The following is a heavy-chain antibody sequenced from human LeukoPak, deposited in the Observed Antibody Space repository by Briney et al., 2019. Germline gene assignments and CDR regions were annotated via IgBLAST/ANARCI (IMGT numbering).Heavy chain of an antibody. D-gene: IGHD3-22*01. J-gene: IGHJ4*02. CDR2: IYSGGST. CDR1: GFTVSSNY. Sequence: GGSLRLSCAASGFTVSSNYMSWVRQAPGKGLEWVSLIYSGGSTYYADSVKGRFTISRDNSKNTLYLQMNSLRAEDTAVYYCARAVYDSSGSPYFDYWGQGTLVAVSS. V-gene: IGHV3-66*01. CDR3: ARAVYDSSGSPYFDY.